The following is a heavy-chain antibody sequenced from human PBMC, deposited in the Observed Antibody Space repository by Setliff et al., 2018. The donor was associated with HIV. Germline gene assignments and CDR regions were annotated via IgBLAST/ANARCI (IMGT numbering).Heavy chain of an antibody. CDR2: ISSSSSYI. CDR3: AKGGSSWAWVQH. D-gene: IGHD6-13*01. CDR1: GFTFSSYS. V-gene: IGHV3-21*01. J-gene: IGHJ1*01. Sequence: GGSLRLSCAASGFTFSSYSMNWVRQAPGKGLEWVSSISSSSSYIYYADSVKGRFTISRDNAKNSLYLQMNSLRAEDTAVYYCAKGGSSWAWVQHWGQGTLVTVSS.